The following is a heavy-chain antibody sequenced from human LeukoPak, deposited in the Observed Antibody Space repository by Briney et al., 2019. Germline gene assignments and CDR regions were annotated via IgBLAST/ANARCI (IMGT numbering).Heavy chain of an antibody. V-gene: IGHV1-46*01. CDR1: GYTFTSYY. J-gene: IGHJ4*02. Sequence: ASVKVSCKASGYTFTSYYMHWVRQAPGQGLEWMGIINPSGGSTSYAQKFQGRVTMTRDTSTSTVYMELSSLRSEDTAVYYCARDYRDSTVTTHFDYWGQGTLVTVSS. CDR2: INPSGGST. D-gene: IGHD4-17*01. CDR3: ARDYRDSTVTTHFDY.